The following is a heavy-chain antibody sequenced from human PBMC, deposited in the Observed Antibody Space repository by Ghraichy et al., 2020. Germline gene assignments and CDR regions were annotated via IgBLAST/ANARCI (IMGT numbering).Heavy chain of an antibody. V-gene: IGHV3-30*18. CDR2: ITYDGSDK. Sequence: GGSLRLSCAASGFIFSTHGMHWVRQAPGKGLEWVAVITYDGSDKYYTDSVKGRFTISRDNSKDALYLQMNSLRAEDTAVYYCAKALRGYYSETEFDPWGQGTLVTVSS. D-gene: IGHD3-3*01. CDR3: AKALRGYYSETEFDP. J-gene: IGHJ5*02. CDR1: GFIFSTHG.